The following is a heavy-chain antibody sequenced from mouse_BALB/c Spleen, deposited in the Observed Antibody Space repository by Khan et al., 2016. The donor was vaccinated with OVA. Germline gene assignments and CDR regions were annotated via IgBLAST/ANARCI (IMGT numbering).Heavy chain of an antibody. CDR1: GFSLTNYG. J-gene: IGHJ4*01. Sequence: QVQLKESGPGLVAPSQSLSITCTISGFSLTNYGVHWVRQPPGKGLEWLVVIWSDGSTTYNSALKSRLTITKDNSKSQVFLKMTSLQTDDTAIYFCARQPCYHYNVMDYWGQGTSVTVSS. V-gene: IGHV2-6-1*01. CDR3: ARQPCYHYNVMDY. CDR2: IWSDGST.